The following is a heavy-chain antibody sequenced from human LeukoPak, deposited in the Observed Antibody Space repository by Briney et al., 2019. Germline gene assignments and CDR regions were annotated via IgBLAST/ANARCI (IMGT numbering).Heavy chain of an antibody. CDR3: ASWAGGVRELIIHVFDY. J-gene: IGHJ4*02. D-gene: IGHD3-10*01. CDR2: ISAGGDTT. V-gene: IGHV3-23*01. Sequence: GGSLRLSSAASGLTFDNYAISWVRQAPGKGLEWVSTISAGGDTTYYADSVKGRFTISRDNSKNTLYLQMNSLRAEDTAVYFCASWAGGVRELIIHVFDYWGQGTLVTVS. CDR1: GLTFDNYA.